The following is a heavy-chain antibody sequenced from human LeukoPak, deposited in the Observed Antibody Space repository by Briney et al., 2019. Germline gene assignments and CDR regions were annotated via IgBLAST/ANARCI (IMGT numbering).Heavy chain of an antibody. CDR1: GFTFGSYG. CDR3: AGERGEEYSSGWYKRNYFDN. Sequence: LRLSCAASGFTFGSYGMNWVRQAPGKGLEWIGYIYYSGSTYYNPSLKSRVTISVDTSKNQFSLKLSSVTAADTAVYYCAGERGEEYSSGWYKRNYFDNWGQGIRVTVSS. V-gene: IGHV4-30-4*01. J-gene: IGHJ4*02. D-gene: IGHD6-19*01. CDR2: IYYSGST.